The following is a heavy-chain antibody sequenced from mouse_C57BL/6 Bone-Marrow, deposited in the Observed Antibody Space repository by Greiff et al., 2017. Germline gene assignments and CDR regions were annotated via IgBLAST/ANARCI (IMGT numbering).Heavy chain of an antibody. V-gene: IGHV1-85*01. J-gene: IGHJ3*01. CDR3: ARRDGNYGWFAY. D-gene: IGHD2-1*01. CDR2: IYPRAGST. Sequence: VQLQESGPELVKPGASVKLSCKASGYTFTSYDINWVKQRPGQGLEWIGWIYPRAGSTKYNEKFKGKATLTVDTSSSTAYMELHSLTSEDSAVYFCARRDGNYGWFAYWGQGTLVTVSA. CDR1: GYTFTSYD.